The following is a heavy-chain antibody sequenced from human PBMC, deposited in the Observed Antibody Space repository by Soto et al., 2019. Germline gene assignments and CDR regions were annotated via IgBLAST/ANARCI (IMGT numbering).Heavy chain of an antibody. CDR2: ISSTSTYI. Sequence: EVQLVESGGGLVKPGGSLRLSCAASGFTFSSYSLNWVRQAPGKGLEWVSSISSTSTYIYYADSMKGRFTISRDNAKNSLYLQMNSLRAEDTAVYYCAREIMPLTNDWYFDLWGRGTLVTVSS. CDR3: AREIMPLTNDWYFDL. D-gene: IGHD2-8*01. J-gene: IGHJ2*01. V-gene: IGHV3-21*01. CDR1: GFTFSSYS.